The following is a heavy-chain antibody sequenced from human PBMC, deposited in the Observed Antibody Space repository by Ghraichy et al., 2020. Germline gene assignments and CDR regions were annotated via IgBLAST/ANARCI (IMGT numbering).Heavy chain of an antibody. V-gene: IGHV1-2*02. CDR2: INPNSGGT. J-gene: IGHJ6*02. D-gene: IGHD2-2*01. CDR1: GYTFTGYY. CDR3: AISSYCSSTSCYRYYYYGMDV. Sequence: ASVKVSCKASGYTFTGYYMHWVRQAPGQGLEWMGWINPNSGGTNYAQKFQGRVTMTRDTSISTAYMELSRLRSDDTAVYYCAISSYCSSTSCYRYYYYGMDVWGQGTTVTVSS.